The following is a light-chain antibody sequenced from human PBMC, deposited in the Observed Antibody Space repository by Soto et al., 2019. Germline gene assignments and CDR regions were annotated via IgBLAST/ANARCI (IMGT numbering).Light chain of an antibody. V-gene: IGKV3-11*01. Sequence: DIVLTQSPATLSLSPGERAKLSCRASQSVSSSLVWYQQKPGQAPRLVIYDASSRATGIPARFSGSGSGTDFTLTISSLEPEDFAIYYCQQRSNWPFSITFGQGTRLE. J-gene: IGKJ5*01. CDR2: DAS. CDR3: QQRSNWPFSIT. CDR1: QSVSSS.